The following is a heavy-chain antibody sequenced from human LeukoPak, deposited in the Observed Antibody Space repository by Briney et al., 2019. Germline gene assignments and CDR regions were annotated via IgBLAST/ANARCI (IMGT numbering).Heavy chain of an antibody. D-gene: IGHD3-10*01. V-gene: IGHV1-2*02. Sequence: ASVKVSCKASGYTFTDYYIYWVRQAPGQGLEWMGWINPNSGDTKYAQTFQARVTMTRDTSISTAYMEVTGLGSEDTAVYYCARGSALAGARHPFDYWGQGTLATVSS. CDR3: ARGSALAGARHPFDY. CDR2: INPNSGDT. J-gene: IGHJ4*02. CDR1: GYTFTDYY.